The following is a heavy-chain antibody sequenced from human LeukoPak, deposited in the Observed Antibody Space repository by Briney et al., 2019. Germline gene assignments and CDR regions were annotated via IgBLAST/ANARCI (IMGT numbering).Heavy chain of an antibody. J-gene: IGHJ1*01. V-gene: IGHV3-11*03. CDR2: ITSSISYT. Sequence: PGGSLRLSCAASGFTFSDYYMSWLRQAPGKGLEWVSYITSSISYTDYADSVKGRFTISRDNAKNALYLQMNSLRAEDTAVYFCAGPQWDSSGSVYFQHWGQGTLVTVSS. CDR1: GFTFSDYY. D-gene: IGHD3-22*01. CDR3: AGPQWDSSGSVYFQH.